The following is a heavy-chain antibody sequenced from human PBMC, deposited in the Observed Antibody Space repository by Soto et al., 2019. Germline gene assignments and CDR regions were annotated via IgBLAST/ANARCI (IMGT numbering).Heavy chain of an antibody. CDR1: GGSVSSYA. CDR2: IIPLFGTV. J-gene: IGHJ5*02. Sequence: SVKVSCKASGGSVSSYAFNWVRQAPGQGLEWMGGIIPLFGTVNYAQKFQGRVTITADKSTRTAYMELSSLRSEDTAVYYCARSARIVVVVRTTRTKWFDPWGQGTLVTVSS. V-gene: IGHV1-69*06. D-gene: IGHD2-15*01. CDR3: ARSARIVVVVRTTRTKWFDP.